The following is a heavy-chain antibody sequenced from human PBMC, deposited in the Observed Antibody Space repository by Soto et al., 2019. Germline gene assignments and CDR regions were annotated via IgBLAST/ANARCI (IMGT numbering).Heavy chain of an antibody. CDR3: PTPRFIFCLMILRPPRSTLHPTTSLCRSASGGSLRLSCAASGFRFSSYGMH. D-gene: IGHD6-13*01. V-gene: IGHV3-30*03. J-gene: IGHJ1*01. CDR2: ISGDGSNT. Sequence: GGSLRLSCRTSGFRFSSYGMHWVRQAPGKGPEWVAFISGDGSNTEYVGSGRGGVTVSRDSSRTTVFLQMDRLRPDDTAGYYCPTPRFIFCLMILRPPRSTLHPTTSLCRSASGGSLRLSCAASGFRFSSYGMHW. CDR1: GFRFSSYG.